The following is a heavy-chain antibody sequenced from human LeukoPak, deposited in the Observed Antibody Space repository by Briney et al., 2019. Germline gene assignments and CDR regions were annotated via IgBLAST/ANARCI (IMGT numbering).Heavy chain of an antibody. CDR3: AKLPDYGGNSAFDY. J-gene: IGHJ4*02. CDR1: GFTVSSNY. D-gene: IGHD4-23*01. Sequence: PGGSLRLSCAASGFTVSSNYMSWVRQAPGKGLEWVSVIYSGGSTYYADSVKGRFTISRDNSKNTLYLQMNSLRAEDTAVYYCAKLPDYGGNSAFDYWGQGTLVTVSS. V-gene: IGHV3-53*01. CDR2: IYSGGST.